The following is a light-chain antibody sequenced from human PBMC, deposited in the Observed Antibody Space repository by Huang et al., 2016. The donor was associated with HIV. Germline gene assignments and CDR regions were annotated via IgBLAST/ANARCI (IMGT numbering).Light chain of an antibody. CDR1: QSVNRN. CDR2: AAS. Sequence: EILLTQSPATLSVSPGERVTLSCRASQSVNRNLAWYQQKPGQAPRLLINAASTRASGIQARLSSGGSGTEFTLTITSLQSEDFAVYYCQQYNKWPPLTFGGGTKVE. CDR3: QQYNKWPPLT. J-gene: IGKJ4*01. V-gene: IGKV3-15*01.